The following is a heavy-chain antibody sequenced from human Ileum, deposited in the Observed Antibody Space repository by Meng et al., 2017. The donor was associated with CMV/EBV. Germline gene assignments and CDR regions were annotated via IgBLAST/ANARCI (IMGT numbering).Heavy chain of an antibody. CDR2: IYWDDDK. Sequence: FSLTSSQVGVGWIRQPTGKALEWLAFIYWDDDKRYNPSLKNRLTITKDAPKNQVALTMTNMDPADTATYHCVHRKDYSGNWNGGSADYWGQGALVTVSS. V-gene: IGHV2-5*02. J-gene: IGHJ4*02. D-gene: IGHD1-1*01. CDR1: FSLTSSQVG. CDR3: VHRKDYSGNWNGGSADY.